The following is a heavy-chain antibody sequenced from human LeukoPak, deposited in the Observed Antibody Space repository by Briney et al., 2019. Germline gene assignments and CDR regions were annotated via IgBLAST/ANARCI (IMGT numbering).Heavy chain of an antibody. CDR3: AREGSSSWYRGRLDY. J-gene: IGHJ4*02. V-gene: IGHV3-30*14. Sequence: GGSLRLSCAASGFTFSSYAMHWVRQAPGKGLEWVAVISYDGSNKYYADSVKGRFTISRDNSKNTLYLQMGSLRAEDTAVYYCAREGSSSWYRGRLDYWGQGTLVTVSS. CDR2: ISYDGSNK. D-gene: IGHD6-13*01. CDR1: GFTFSSYA.